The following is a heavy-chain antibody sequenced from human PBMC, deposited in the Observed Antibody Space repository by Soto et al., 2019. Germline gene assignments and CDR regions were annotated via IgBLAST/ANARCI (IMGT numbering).Heavy chain of an antibody. D-gene: IGHD3-10*01. V-gene: IGHV1-69*12. Sequence: QVQLVQSGAEVKKPGSSVKVSCKASGGTFSNYALISWVRLAPGQGLEWMGGIIPIDATVNYAQKFQGRITITADEFTTTAYMDRGSLRSEDTAVYYCARDLLGFGYTYGAVWGQGTTVTVSS. CDR1: GGTFSNYA. J-gene: IGHJ6*01. CDR2: IIPIDATV. CDR3: ARDLLGFGYTYGAV.